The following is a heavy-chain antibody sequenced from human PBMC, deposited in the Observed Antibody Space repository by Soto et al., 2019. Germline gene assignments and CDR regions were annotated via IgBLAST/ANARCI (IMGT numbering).Heavy chain of an antibody. V-gene: IGHV5-10-1*01. CDR3: ARLSIVVVTAEYYYGMDV. Sequence: GESLKISCKGSGYSFTSYWISWVRQMPEKGLEWMGRIDPSDSYTNYSPSFQGHVTISADKSISTAYLQWSSLKASDTAMYYCARLSIVVVTAEYYYGMDVWGQGTTVTVSS. D-gene: IGHD2-21*02. J-gene: IGHJ6*02. CDR1: GYSFTSYW. CDR2: IDPSDSYT.